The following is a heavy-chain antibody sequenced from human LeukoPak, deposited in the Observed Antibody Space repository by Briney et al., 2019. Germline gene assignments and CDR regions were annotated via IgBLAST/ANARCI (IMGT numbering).Heavy chain of an antibody. CDR1: GFTFGSYV. Sequence: GRSLTLSCAASGFTFGSYVMHWVRQAPGKGLEWVSYISSSSSTIAYADSVKGRFTVSRDNAQNSVYLQMNSLRVDDTAVYYCARVYTSAYSADYWGQGTLVTVSS. V-gene: IGHV3-48*04. CDR2: ISSSSSTI. J-gene: IGHJ4*02. D-gene: IGHD3-22*01. CDR3: ARVYTSAYSADY.